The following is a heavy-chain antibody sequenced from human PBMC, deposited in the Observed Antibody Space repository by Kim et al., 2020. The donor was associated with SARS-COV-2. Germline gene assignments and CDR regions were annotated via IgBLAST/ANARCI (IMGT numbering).Heavy chain of an antibody. V-gene: IGHV1-18*01. D-gene: IGHD2-15*01. CDR2: ISAYNGNT. CDR1: GYTFTSYG. J-gene: IGHJ4*02. Sequence: ASVKVSCKASGYTFTSYGISWVRQAPGQALEWMGWISAYNGNTNYAQKLQGRVTMTTDTSTSTAYMELRSLRSDDTAVYYCARPGRQYCSGGSCYDAGFDYWGQGTLVTVSS. CDR3: ARPGRQYCSGGSCYDAGFDY.